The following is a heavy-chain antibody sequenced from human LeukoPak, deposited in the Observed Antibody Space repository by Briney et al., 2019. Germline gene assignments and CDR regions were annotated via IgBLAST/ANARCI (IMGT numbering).Heavy chain of an antibody. J-gene: IGHJ4*02. CDR2: FSGSGGST. V-gene: IGHV3-23*01. CDR3: VKDIGYSYGKFDY. CDR1: GFTFSSYA. D-gene: IGHD5-18*01. Sequence: GGSLRLSCVASGFTFSSYAMRWVRQAPGKGLEWVSVFSGSGGSTYYADSVKGRFSISRDNSKNTLYLQMNSLRAEDTAIYYCVKDIGYSYGKFDYWGQGTQVTVSS.